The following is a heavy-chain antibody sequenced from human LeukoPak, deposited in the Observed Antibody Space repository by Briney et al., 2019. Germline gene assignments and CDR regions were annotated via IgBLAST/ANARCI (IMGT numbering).Heavy chain of an antibody. V-gene: IGHV3-66*02. CDR3: ASMGYSSPRGFDY. D-gene: IGHD6-13*01. J-gene: IGHJ4*02. Sequence: PGRSLRLSCAASGFTVSSNYMSWVRQAPGKGLEWVSVIYSGGSTYYADSVKGRFTISRDNSKNTLYLQMNSLRAKDTAVYYCASMGYSSPRGFDYWGQGTLVTVSS. CDR2: IYSGGST. CDR1: GFTVSSNY.